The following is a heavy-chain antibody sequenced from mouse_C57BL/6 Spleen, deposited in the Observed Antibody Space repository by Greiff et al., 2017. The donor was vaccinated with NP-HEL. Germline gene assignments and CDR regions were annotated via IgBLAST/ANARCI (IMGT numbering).Heavy chain of an antibody. CDR1: GYTFTDYN. V-gene: IGHV1-18*01. CDR2: INPNNGGT. CDR3: ARMNGWLLRYYAMDY. J-gene: IGHJ4*01. Sequence: EVQLQQSGPELVKPGASVKIPCKASGYTFTDYNMDWVKQSHGKSLEWIGDINPNNGGTIYNQKFKGKATLTVDKSSSTAYMELHSLTSEDTAVYYCARMNGWLLRYYAMDYWGQGTSVTVSS. D-gene: IGHD2-3*01.